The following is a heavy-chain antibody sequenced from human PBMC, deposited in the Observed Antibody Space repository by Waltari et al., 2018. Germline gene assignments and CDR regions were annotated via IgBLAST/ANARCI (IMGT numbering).Heavy chain of an antibody. Sequence: EVQLVESGGGLVKPGGSLRLSCAASGFTFSSYSMNWVRQAPGKGLEWVSSISSSSSYIYYAASVKGRFTISRDNAKNSLYLQMNSLRAEDTAVYYCARDYDFWSGYYPNWFDPWGQGTLVTVSS. D-gene: IGHD3-3*01. J-gene: IGHJ5*02. CDR1: GFTFSSYS. V-gene: IGHV3-21*01. CDR2: ISSSSSYI. CDR3: ARDYDFWSGYYPNWFDP.